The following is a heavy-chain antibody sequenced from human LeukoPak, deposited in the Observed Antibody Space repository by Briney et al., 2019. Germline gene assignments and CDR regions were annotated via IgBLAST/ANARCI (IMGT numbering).Heavy chain of an antibody. J-gene: IGHJ4*02. Sequence: TSETLSPTCTVSGGSISSSSYYWGWIRQPPGKGLEWIGSIYYSGSTYYNPSLKSRVTISVDTSKNQFSLKLSSVTAADTAVYYCARHLTTYFDYWGQGTLVTVSS. CDR2: IYYSGST. CDR3: ARHLTTYFDY. D-gene: IGHD4/OR15-4a*01. CDR1: GGSISSSSYY. V-gene: IGHV4-39*01.